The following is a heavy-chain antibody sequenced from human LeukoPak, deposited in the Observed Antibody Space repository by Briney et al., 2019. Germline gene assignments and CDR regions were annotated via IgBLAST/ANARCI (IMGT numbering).Heavy chain of an antibody. V-gene: IGHV3-7*01. CDR1: GFTFSSYW. J-gene: IGHJ4*02. CDR2: IKQDGSEK. Sequence: GGSLRLSCVVSGFTFSSYWMSWVRQAPGKGLEWVANIKQDGSEKYYVDSVKGRFTMSRDDARNSLYLQMSSLRADDTAVYYCARDGAFRIYDYWGQGTLVTVSS. CDR3: ARDGAFRIYDY. D-gene: IGHD3-3*02.